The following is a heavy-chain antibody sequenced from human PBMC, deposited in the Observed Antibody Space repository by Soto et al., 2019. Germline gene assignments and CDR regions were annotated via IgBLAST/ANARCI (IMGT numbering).Heavy chain of an antibody. CDR2: IYYSGST. CDR3: ARPGEGGNGMDV. J-gene: IGHJ6*02. D-gene: IGHD3-16*01. CDR1: GGSISSGDYY. V-gene: IGHV4-30-4*01. Sequence: PSETLSLTCTVSGGSISSGDYYWSWIRQPPGKGLEWIGYIYYSGSTYYNPSLKSRVTISVDTSKNQFSLKLSSVTAADTAVYYCARPGEGGNGMDVWGQGXTVTVSS.